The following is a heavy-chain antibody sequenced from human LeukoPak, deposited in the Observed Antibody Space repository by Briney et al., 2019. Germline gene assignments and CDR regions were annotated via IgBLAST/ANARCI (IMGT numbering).Heavy chain of an antibody. V-gene: IGHV4-34*01. CDR3: ARGGGPLRYFDWLSQGSYYYRMDV. Sequence: SQSLSLTCAVYGGSFSGYYWSWIRQPPGKGLEWIGEINHSGSTNYNPSLKSRVTISVDTSKNQFSLKLSSVTAADTAVYYCARGGGPLRYFDWLSQGSYYYRMDVWGQGTTVTVSS. D-gene: IGHD3-9*01. J-gene: IGHJ6*02. CDR1: GGSFSGYY. CDR2: INHSGST.